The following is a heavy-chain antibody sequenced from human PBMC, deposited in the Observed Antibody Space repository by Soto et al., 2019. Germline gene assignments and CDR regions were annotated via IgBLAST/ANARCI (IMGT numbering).Heavy chain of an antibody. D-gene: IGHD2-8*02. CDR2: IYTGGST. CDR1: GLTVSSNY. V-gene: IGHV3-53*01. Sequence: PGGSLRLSCAASGLTVSSNYMSWVRQAPGMGLEWVSVIYTGGSTYYADSVKGRFTISRDNSKNTLYLQMNSLRDADTAVYYCARDGSTGWRTYGMDVWGKGTTVTVSS. CDR3: ARDGSTGWRTYGMDV. J-gene: IGHJ6*04.